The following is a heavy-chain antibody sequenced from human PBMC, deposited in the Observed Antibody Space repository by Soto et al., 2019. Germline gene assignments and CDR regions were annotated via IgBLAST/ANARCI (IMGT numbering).Heavy chain of an antibody. CDR3: AGSFCRDAVRCNWFDP. Sequence: QVQLQESGPGLVKPSETLSLTCTVSGAFSSTYYWSWIRQPPGKELEWIGYMNNIGRTNYNPSLKSRVTISLDTSKNQFSLKLSSVIAADTAVDYCAGSFCRDAVRCNWFDPWGLGTLVTASS. CDR2: MNNIGRT. V-gene: IGHV4-59*01. J-gene: IGHJ5*02. D-gene: IGHD2-8*01. CDR1: GAFSSTYY.